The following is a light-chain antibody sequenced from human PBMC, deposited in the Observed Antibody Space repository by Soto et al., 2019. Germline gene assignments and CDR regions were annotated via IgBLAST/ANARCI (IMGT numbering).Light chain of an antibody. V-gene: IGKV3-20*01. CDR1: QSVSSSY. CDR3: QQYGSSPALT. J-gene: IGKJ4*01. Sequence: IVLSLSPGTLSLSPVDRATLSCRASQSVSSSYLAWYQQKPGQAPRLLIYGASSRATGIPDRFSGSGSGTDFTLTISRLEPEDFAVYYCQQYGSSPALTFGGGTKVDIK. CDR2: GAS.